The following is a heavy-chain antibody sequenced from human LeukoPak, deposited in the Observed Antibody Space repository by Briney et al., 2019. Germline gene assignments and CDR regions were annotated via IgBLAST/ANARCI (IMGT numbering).Heavy chain of an antibody. D-gene: IGHD5-12*01. J-gene: IGHJ6*03. V-gene: IGHV3-48*03. CDR1: GFTFSSYE. CDR2: ISSSGTTI. CDR3: ARRRGYMDV. Sequence: GGSLRPSCAASGFTFSSYEMNWVRQAPGKGLEWVSYISSSGTTIYYADSVKGRFTISRDNAKNSLYLQMNSLRAEDTAVYYCARRRGYMDVWGKGTTVTVSS.